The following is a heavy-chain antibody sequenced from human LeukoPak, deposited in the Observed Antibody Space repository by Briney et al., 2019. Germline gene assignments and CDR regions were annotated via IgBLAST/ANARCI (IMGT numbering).Heavy chain of an antibody. CDR1: GYTFTSYY. CDR2: INPSGGST. J-gene: IGHJ4*02. Sequence: ASVKVSCKASGYTFTSYYMHWVRQAPGQGLEWMGIINPSGGSTSYAQKFQGRVTMTRDMSTSTVYMELSSLRSEDTAVYYCARVPGIVGATKVGYFGYWGQGTLVTVSS. V-gene: IGHV1-46*01. D-gene: IGHD1-26*01. CDR3: ARVPGIVGATKVGYFGY.